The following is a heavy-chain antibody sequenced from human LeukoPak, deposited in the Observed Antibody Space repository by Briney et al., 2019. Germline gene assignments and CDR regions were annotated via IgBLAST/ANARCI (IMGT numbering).Heavy chain of an antibody. CDR1: GFTFNSYT. J-gene: IGHJ3*02. D-gene: IGHD4-17*01. Sequence: GGSLRLSCAASGFTFNSYTMNWVRQAPGKGLEWVATINSGGSVTYYADSVRGRFTISRDNAKNSLYLQMNSLRDEDTAVYYCVRDNDDYKDDDFVYAFDIWGQGTMVTVSS. CDR2: INSGGSVT. V-gene: IGHV3-48*02. CDR3: VRDNDDYKDDDFVYAFDI.